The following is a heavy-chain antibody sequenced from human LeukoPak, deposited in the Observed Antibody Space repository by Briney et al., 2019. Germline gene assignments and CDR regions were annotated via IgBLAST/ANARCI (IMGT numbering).Heavy chain of an antibody. V-gene: IGHV3-48*01. CDR3: ASNDFWSGYGNPDY. D-gene: IGHD3-3*01. CDR2: ISSSSSTI. Sequence: GGSLRLPCAASGFTFSSYSMNWVRQAPGKGLEWVSYISSSSSTIYYADSVKGRFTISRDNAKNSLYLQMNSLRAEDTAVYYCASNDFWSGYGNPDYWGQGTLVTVSS. CDR1: GFTFSSYS. J-gene: IGHJ4*02.